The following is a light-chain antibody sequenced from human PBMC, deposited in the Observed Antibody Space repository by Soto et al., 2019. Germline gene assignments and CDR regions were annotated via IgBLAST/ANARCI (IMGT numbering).Light chain of an antibody. CDR3: QKYNGVPRT. Sequence: DIQMTQSPSSLSASVGDRVTITCRASQSISSYLNWYQQKPGKAPKLLIYAASSLLSGVPSRFSGSGSGTDFTLTISSLQPEDVATYYCQKYNGVPRTFGQGTKVDIK. J-gene: IGKJ1*01. CDR1: QSISSY. V-gene: IGKV1-39*01. CDR2: AAS.